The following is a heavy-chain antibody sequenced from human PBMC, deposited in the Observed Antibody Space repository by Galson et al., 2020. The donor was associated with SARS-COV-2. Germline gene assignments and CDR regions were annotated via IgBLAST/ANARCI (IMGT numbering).Heavy chain of an antibody. Sequence: SETLSLTCSVSGDSINNDDFYWSWIRQTPGTGLEWIGDIHSTGNTYYNPSLMSRLTMSVDTSKNQFSLRLTSVTAADTAVYFCARTSSTSTREYYFDYWGQGTLFSVSS. D-gene: IGHD2-2*01. V-gene: IGHV4-30-4*01. CDR3: ARTSSTSTREYYFDY. CDR1: GDSINNDDFY. CDR2: IHSTGNT. J-gene: IGHJ4*02.